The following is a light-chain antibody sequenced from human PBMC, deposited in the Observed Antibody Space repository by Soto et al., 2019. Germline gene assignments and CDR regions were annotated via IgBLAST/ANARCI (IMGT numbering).Light chain of an antibody. J-gene: IGKJ1*01. CDR3: LQLDSYPRT. V-gene: IGKV1-8*01. Sequence: AIRMTQSPSSFSASTGDRVTITCRASQGISSYLAWYQQKPGKAPNLLIYEASTLQSGVPSRFSGSGSGTEFTLSVSSLQPEDFATYYCLQLDSYPRTFGQGTKVEVK. CDR1: QGISSY. CDR2: EAS.